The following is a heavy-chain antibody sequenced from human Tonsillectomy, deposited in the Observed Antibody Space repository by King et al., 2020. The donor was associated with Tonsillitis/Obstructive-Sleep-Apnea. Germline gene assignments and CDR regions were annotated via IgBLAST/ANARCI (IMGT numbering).Heavy chain of an antibody. CDR2: NIPILGIA. J-gene: IGHJ4*02. CDR1: GGTFSSNG. D-gene: IGHD6-19*01. CDR3: ARLTSGYTSGWYGY. V-gene: IGHV1-69*10. Sequence: VQLVQSGAEVKKPGSSVKVSCKASGGTFSSNGITWVRQAPGQGLEWMGGNIPILGIANYAQKFQGRVTITADKSTNTAYMEVSSLRSEDTAVYYCARLTSGYTSGWYGYWGQGTLVTVSS.